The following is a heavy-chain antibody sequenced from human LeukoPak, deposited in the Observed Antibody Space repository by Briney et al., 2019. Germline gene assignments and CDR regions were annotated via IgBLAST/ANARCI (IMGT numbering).Heavy chain of an antibody. Sequence: GGSLRLSCAASGFTFSIYGMHWVRQAPGKGLEWVAVIWSDGYSKYYADSVKGRFTISRDNSKNTLYLQMSSLRAEDTAVYYCVKITSVTGGDCWGQGTRLTVSS. CDR1: GFTFSIYG. J-gene: IGHJ4*02. CDR3: VKITSVTGGDC. V-gene: IGHV3-30*02. CDR2: IWSDGYSK. D-gene: IGHD1-1*01.